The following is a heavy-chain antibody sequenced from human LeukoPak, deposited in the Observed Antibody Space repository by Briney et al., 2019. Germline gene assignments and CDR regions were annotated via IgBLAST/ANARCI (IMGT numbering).Heavy chain of an antibody. Sequence: PGGSLRLSCAASGFTFSSYAMSWVRQAPGKGLEGVSAISGSGGSTYYADSVKGRFTISRYNSKNTLYLQMNSLRAEDTDVYYCAKDGRLGYCSSTSCYLNYWGQGTLVTVSS. CDR2: ISGSGGST. V-gene: IGHV3-23*01. D-gene: IGHD2-2*01. CDR3: AKDGRLGYCSSTSCYLNY. CDR1: GFTFSSYA. J-gene: IGHJ4*02.